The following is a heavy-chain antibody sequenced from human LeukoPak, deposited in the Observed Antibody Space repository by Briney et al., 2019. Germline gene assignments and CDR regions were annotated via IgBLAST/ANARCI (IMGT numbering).Heavy chain of an antibody. D-gene: IGHD5-24*01. J-gene: IGHJ4*02. V-gene: IGHV3-7*01. CDR3: ARESRDGYNEFDH. Sequence: GGSLRLSCAASGFTFSSYWMSWVRQAPGKGLEWVANIKQDGSEKYYVDSVKGRFTISRDNAKNSLYLQMNSLRAEDTAVYYCARESRDGYNEFDHWGQGTLVTVSS. CDR2: IKQDGSEK. CDR1: GFTFSSYW.